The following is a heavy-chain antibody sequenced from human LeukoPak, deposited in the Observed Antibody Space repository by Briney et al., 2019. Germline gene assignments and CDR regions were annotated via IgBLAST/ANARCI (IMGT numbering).Heavy chain of an antibody. CDR2: ISSSSSYT. J-gene: IGHJ4*02. CDR1: GFTFSDYY. CDR3: ARVWSGSFDY. V-gene: IGHV3-11*06. D-gene: IGHD3-10*02. Sequence: GGSLRPSCAASGFTFSDYYMSWIRQAPGKGLEWVSYISSSSSYTNYADSVKGRFTISRDNAKNSLYLQMDSLRAEDTAVYYCARVWSGSFDYWGQGTLVTVSS.